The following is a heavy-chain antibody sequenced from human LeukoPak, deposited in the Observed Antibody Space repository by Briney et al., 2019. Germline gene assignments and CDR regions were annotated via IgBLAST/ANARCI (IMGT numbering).Heavy chain of an antibody. J-gene: IGHJ4*02. CDR3: AREGTKEQRVDY. CDR2: IYSGGST. V-gene: IGHV3-53*01. Sequence: GGSLRLSCAASGFTFSSYWMSWVRQAPGKGLEWVSVIYSGGSTYYADSVKGRFTISRDNSKNTLYLQMNSLRAEDTAVYYCAREGTKEQRVDYWGQGTLVTVSS. D-gene: IGHD6-25*01. CDR1: GFTFSSYW.